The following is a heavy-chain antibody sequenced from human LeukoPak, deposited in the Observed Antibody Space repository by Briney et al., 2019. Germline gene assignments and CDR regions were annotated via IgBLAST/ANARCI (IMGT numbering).Heavy chain of an antibody. CDR1: GGSFSGYY. Sequence: SETLSLTCAVYGGSFSGYYWSWIRQPPGKGLEWIGYIYYSGSTNYNPSLKSRVTISVDTSKNQFSLKLSSVTAADTAVYYCARVAGYSGYDFDYWGQGTLVTVSS. V-gene: IGHV4-59*01. J-gene: IGHJ4*02. CDR2: IYYSGST. CDR3: ARVAGYSGYDFDY. D-gene: IGHD5-12*01.